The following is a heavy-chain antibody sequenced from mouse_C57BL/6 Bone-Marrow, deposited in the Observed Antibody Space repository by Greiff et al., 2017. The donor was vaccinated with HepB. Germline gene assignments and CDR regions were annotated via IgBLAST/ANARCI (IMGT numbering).Heavy chain of an antibody. J-gene: IGHJ1*03. Sequence: QVQLQQSGAELVKPGASVKVSCKASGYTFTSYWMHWVKQRPGQGLEWIGRIHPSDSDTNYNQKFKGKATLTVDKSSSTAYMQLSSLTSEDSAVYYCAIHYYGSSYWYFDVWGTGTTVTVSS. V-gene: IGHV1-74*01. CDR2: IHPSDSDT. CDR3: AIHYYGSSYWYFDV. D-gene: IGHD1-1*01. CDR1: GYTFTSYW.